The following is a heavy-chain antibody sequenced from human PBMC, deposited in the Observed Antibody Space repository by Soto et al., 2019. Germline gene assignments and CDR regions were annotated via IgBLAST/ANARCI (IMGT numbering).Heavy chain of an antibody. CDR3: ARREVQGPIVY. CDR2: IYYSGTT. D-gene: IGHD1-26*01. Sequence: QVQLQESGPGVVKPSDTLSLTCAVSGYSISSSNWWGWIRQPPGKGLEWIGDIYYSGTTYYNPSLKSPVTMSVDTSKNQFSLKLTSVTAVDTAVYYCARREVQGPIVYWGQGTLVTVSS. CDR1: GYSISSSNW. J-gene: IGHJ4*02. V-gene: IGHV4-28*01.